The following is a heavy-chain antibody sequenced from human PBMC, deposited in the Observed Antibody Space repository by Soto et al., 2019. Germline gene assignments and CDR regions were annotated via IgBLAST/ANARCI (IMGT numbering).Heavy chain of an antibody. D-gene: IGHD3-3*01. Sequence: GGSLRLSCAASGFTFSNYGIHWVRQAPGKGLEWVAVISHDGNKEYYADSVKGRFTVSRDNSKNTLYLQMNSLRAEDTAVYYCAKVPNYDFWSGYYSAYWFDPWGQGTLVTVSS. CDR3: AKVPNYDFWSGYYSAYWFDP. CDR1: GFTFSNYG. J-gene: IGHJ5*02. CDR2: ISHDGNKE. V-gene: IGHV3-30*18.